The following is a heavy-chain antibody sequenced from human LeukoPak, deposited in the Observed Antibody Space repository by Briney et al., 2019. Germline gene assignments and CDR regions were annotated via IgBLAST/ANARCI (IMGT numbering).Heavy chain of an antibody. Sequence: SETLSLTCTVSGGSISSYYWSWIRQPPGKGLEWIGYIYYTGSTYYNPSLKSRVTISVDTSKNQSSLKLSSVTAADTAVYYCTRDGPRSSGYPDNWGQGALVTVSS. CDR2: IYYTGST. CDR3: TRDGPRSSGYPDN. D-gene: IGHD3-22*01. J-gene: IGHJ4*02. V-gene: IGHV4-59*12. CDR1: GGSISSYY.